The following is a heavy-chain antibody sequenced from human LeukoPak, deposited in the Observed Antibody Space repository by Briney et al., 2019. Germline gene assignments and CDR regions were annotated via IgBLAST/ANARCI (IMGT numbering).Heavy chain of an antibody. CDR3: AGITFGEVTVPGFDY. D-gene: IGHD3-16*02. V-gene: IGHV5-51*01. J-gene: IGHJ4*02. CDR2: IYPGDSDT. CDR1: GYSFTNYW. Sequence: GESLKISCKGSGYSFTNYWIGWVRQMPGKGLEWMGIIYPGDSDTRYSPSFQGQVTISADKSISTAYLQWSSLKASDTAMYYCAGITFGEVTVPGFDYWGQGTLVTVSS.